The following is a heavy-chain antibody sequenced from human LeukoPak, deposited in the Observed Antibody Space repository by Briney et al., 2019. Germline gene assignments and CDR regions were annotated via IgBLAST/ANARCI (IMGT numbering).Heavy chain of an antibody. Sequence: SVKVSCKASGGTFSSYAISWVRQAPGQGLEWMGGIIPIFCTANYAQKFQGSVTITADESTSPAYMELSSLRSEDTAVYYCARIDYYGSSDYWGQGTLVTVSS. CDR3: ARIDYYGSSDY. V-gene: IGHV1-69*13. CDR1: GGTFSSYA. D-gene: IGHD3-10*01. J-gene: IGHJ4*02. CDR2: IIPIFCTA.